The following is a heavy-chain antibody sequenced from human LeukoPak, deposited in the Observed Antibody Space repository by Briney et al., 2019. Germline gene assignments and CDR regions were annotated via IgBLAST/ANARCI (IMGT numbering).Heavy chain of an antibody. Sequence: PGGSLRLSCAASGFTFSSYVMSWVRQAPGKGLEWVSAMSGGGGSIYYADSVKGRFTISSDKSKNTLYLQMNSLRATDTAVYYCATDRDGYKRGYDYWGQGILVTVSS. J-gene: IGHJ4*02. CDR1: GFTFSSYV. CDR2: MSGGGGSI. D-gene: IGHD5-24*01. CDR3: ATDRDGYKRGYDY. V-gene: IGHV3-23*01.